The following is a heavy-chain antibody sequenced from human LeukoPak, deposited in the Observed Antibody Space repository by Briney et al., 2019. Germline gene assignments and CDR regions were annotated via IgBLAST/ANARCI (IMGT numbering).Heavy chain of an antibody. V-gene: IGHV4-59*01. J-gene: IGHJ4*02. CDR1: GGSISSYY. Sequence: SETLSLTCTVSGGSISSYYWSWIRQPPGKGLEWIGYIYYSGSTNYNPSLKSRVTILVDTSKNQFSLKLSSVTAADTAVYFCARAVAGYDYWGQGTLVTVSS. D-gene: IGHD6-19*01. CDR2: IYYSGST. CDR3: ARAVAGYDY.